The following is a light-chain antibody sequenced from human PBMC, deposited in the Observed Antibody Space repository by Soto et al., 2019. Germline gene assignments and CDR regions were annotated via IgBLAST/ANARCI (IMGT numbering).Light chain of an antibody. J-gene: IGKJ1*01. CDR3: QQYSSYWT. V-gene: IGKV1-5*03. CDR1: QSISNW. CDR2: RAS. Sequence: DIQMTQSPSTLSASVGDRVTITFRASQSISNWLAWYQQKPGRAPKLLIYRASSLESGVPSRSSGSGSETEFTLTISSLQPDDSASYYCQQYSSYWTVGQGTKVDIK.